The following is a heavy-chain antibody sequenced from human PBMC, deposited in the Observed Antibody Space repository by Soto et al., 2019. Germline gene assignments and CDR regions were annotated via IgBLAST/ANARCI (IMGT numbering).Heavy chain of an antibody. CDR1: GGSFSGYY. CDR2: INHSGST. J-gene: IGHJ6*03. D-gene: IGHD2-2*01. CDR3: ARGDCSSTSCYDIASDYYYYYMDV. Sequence: SETLSLTCAVYGGSFSGYYWSWIRQPPGKGLEWIGEINHSGSTNYNPSLKSRVTISVDTSKNQFSLKLSSVTAADTAVYYCARGDCSSTSCYDIASDYYYYYMDVWGKGTTVTVSS. V-gene: IGHV4-34*01.